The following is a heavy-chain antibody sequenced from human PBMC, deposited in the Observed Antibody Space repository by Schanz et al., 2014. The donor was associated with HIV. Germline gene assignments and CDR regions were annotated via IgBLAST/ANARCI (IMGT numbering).Heavy chain of an antibody. CDR3: ARGATTYSSGYYYPDY. Sequence: ESGGGLVQPGGSLRLSCAVSGFTFSRYSMNWVRQAPGKGLEWVSYISSSSTTIYYADSVKGRFTISRDNAKNSLYLQMNSLRDEDTAVYYCARGATTYSSGYYYPDYWGQGTLVTVSS. CDR2: ISSSSTTI. D-gene: IGHD3-22*01. J-gene: IGHJ4*02. CDR1: GFTFSRYS. V-gene: IGHV3-48*02.